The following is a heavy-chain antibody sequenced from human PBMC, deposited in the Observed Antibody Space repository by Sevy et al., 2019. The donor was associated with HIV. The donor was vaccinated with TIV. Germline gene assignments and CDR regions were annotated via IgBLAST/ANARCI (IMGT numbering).Heavy chain of an antibody. Sequence: SETLSLSCSVSGGSVSSGTYYWSWIRQPPGKGLEWIGHIYKTGSTNYKLSLQSRVTISVDTSTNQFSLRLRSVTAADTAVYYCAGVPRGLLWYSGSLGGYYYHMDVWGKGTTVTVSS. CDR1: GGSVSSGTYY. CDR2: IYKTGST. J-gene: IGHJ6*03. V-gene: IGHV4-61*01. D-gene: IGHD3-10*01. CDR3: AGVPRGLLWYSGSLGGYYYHMDV.